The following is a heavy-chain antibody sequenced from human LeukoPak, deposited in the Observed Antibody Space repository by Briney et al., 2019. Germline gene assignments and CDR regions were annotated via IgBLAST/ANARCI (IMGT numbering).Heavy chain of an antibody. Sequence: PSETLSLTCTVSGGSISSYYWSWIRQPPGKGLEWIGYIYYSGSTNYNPSLKSRVTISVDTSKNQFSLKLSSVTAADTAVYYCARGQRGGYDSGIWFDPWGQGTLVTVSS. CDR1: GGSISSYY. D-gene: IGHD5-12*01. J-gene: IGHJ5*02. CDR3: ARGQRGGYDSGIWFDP. CDR2: IYYSGST. V-gene: IGHV4-59*01.